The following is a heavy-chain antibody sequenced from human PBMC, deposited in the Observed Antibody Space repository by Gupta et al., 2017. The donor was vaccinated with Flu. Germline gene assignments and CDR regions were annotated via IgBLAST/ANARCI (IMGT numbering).Heavy chain of an antibody. CDR2: INHSGST. D-gene: IGHD3-16*01. V-gene: IGHV4-34*01. CDR1: GGSFSGYY. CDR3: ARGMGGVGEDV. Sequence: QVQLQQWGAGLLKPSETLSLTCAVYGGSFSGYYWSWIRQPPGKGLEWIGEINHSGSTNYNPSLKSRVTISVDTSKNQFSLKLSSVTAADTAVYYCARGMGGVGEDVWGQGTTVTVSS. J-gene: IGHJ6*02.